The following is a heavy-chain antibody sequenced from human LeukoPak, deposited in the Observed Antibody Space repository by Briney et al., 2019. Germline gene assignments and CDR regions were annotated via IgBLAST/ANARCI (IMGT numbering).Heavy chain of an antibody. V-gene: IGHV1-18*01. J-gene: IGHJ4*02. CDR3: ARDLGSGWSGLDY. CDR1: GYTFSTYG. CDR2: ISAYNGNT. D-gene: IGHD6-19*01. Sequence: ASVPVSCKASGYTFSTYGITWVRQAPGRGLEWMGWISAYNGNTNRAQKLQNRLTMTTDTSTTTAYMEVRSLRSDDTAVYYCARDLGSGWSGLDYWRGGTMVTVSS.